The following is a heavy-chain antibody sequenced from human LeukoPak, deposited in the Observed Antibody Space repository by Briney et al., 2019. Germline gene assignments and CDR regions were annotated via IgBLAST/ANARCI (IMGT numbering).Heavy chain of an antibody. CDR2: IYSGGST. CDR1: GITVSSNY. J-gene: IGHJ4*02. CDR3: AKDQWFGKLLIY. D-gene: IGHD3-10*01. V-gene: IGHV3-53*01. Sequence: GGSLRLSCAASGITVSSNYMSWVRQAPGKGLEWVSVIYSGGSTYYADSVKGRFTISRDNSKNALYLQMNSLRAEDTAVYYCAKDQWFGKLLIYWGQGTLVTVSS.